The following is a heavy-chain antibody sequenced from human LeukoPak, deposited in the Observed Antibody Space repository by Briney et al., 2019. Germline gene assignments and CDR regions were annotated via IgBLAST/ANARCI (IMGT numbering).Heavy chain of an antibody. CDR3: ARLKFYDSTGYSPGYYMDV. Sequence: SETLSLTCTVSGGSIISNYWSWIRQSAGTGLEWIGRIYGSGITDYNPSLKSRVTMSLDTSRKQFSLRLTSVTAADTPVYYCARLKFYDSTGYSPGYYMDVWGKGTTVSVFS. J-gene: IGHJ6*03. V-gene: IGHV4-4*07. CDR2: IYGSGIT. CDR1: GGSIISNY. D-gene: IGHD3-22*01.